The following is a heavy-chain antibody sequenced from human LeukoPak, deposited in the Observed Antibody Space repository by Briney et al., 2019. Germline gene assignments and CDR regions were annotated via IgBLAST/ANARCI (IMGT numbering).Heavy chain of an antibody. CDR1: GGSISSSSYY. D-gene: IGHD3-22*01. V-gene: IGHV4-39*01. J-gene: IGHJ4*02. CDR3: ARHPHYSDSSGYYY. CDR2: IYYSGST. Sequence: SETLSLTCTVSGGSISSSSYYWGWIRQPPGKGLEWIGSIYYSGSTYYNPSLKSRVTISVCQAKNQYSLKLSAVTAADTAVYYCARHPHYSDSSGYYYWGQGTLVTVSS.